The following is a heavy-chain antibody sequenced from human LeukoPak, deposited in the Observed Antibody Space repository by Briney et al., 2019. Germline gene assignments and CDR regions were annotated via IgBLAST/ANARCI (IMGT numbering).Heavy chain of an antibody. V-gene: IGHV3-23*01. J-gene: IGHJ4*02. CDR3: ARADRYGTTWYGRVDY. CDR2: IRSTGGNT. Sequence: PGGSLRLSCGASGFTFSNYAMSWVRQAPGKGLESVSVIRSTGGNTAYADSVKGRFTISRDNSRNTLYLQMNSLRAEDTAVYYCARADRYGTTWYGRVDYWGQGTLVTVSS. CDR1: GFTFSNYA. D-gene: IGHD6-13*01.